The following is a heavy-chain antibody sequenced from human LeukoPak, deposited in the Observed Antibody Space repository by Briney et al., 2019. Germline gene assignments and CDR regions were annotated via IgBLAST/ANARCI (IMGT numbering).Heavy chain of an antibody. J-gene: IGHJ6*03. V-gene: IGHV1-46*01. CDR1: GGTFSSYA. D-gene: IGHD2-15*01. CDR3: ARGDEIRYCSGGSCPEETYYYYYYYMDV. CDR2: INPSGGST. Sequence: GASVKVSCKASGGTFSSYAISWVRQAPGQGLEWMGIINPSGGSTSYAQKFQGRVTMTRDMSTSTVYMELSSLRSEDTAVYYCARGDEIRYCSGGSCPEETYYYYYYYMDVWGKGTTVTVSS.